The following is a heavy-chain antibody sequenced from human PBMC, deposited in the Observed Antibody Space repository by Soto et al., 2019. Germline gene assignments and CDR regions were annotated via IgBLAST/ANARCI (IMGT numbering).Heavy chain of an antibody. V-gene: IGHV1-18*01. J-gene: IGHJ4*02. D-gene: IGHD1-1*01. CDR1: GYTFTNYG. Sequence: QVQLVQSGPEVRNLGDSVKVSCKASGYTFTNYGINWVRQAPGQGLEWMGWVSAFNGEKTYAQKVNDRIIMTTDTSTSTAYIELRSLRSDYTAVYYCAKGSSTPLSGDSWGQGTLVTFSS. CDR3: AKGSSTPLSGDS. CDR2: VSAFNGEK.